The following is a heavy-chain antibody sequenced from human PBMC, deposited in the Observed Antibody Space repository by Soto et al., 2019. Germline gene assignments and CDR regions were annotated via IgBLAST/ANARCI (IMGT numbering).Heavy chain of an antibody. CDR1: GGSISSYY. D-gene: IGHD3-3*01. V-gene: IGHV4-59*01. CDR2: IYYSGST. Sequence: TVSGGSISSYYWSWIRQPPGKGLEWIGYIYYSGSTNYNPSLKSRVTISVDTSKNQFSLKLSSVTAADTAVYYCARDGGDFWSGPYNWFDPWGQGTLVTVSS. CDR3: ARDGGDFWSGPYNWFDP. J-gene: IGHJ5*02.